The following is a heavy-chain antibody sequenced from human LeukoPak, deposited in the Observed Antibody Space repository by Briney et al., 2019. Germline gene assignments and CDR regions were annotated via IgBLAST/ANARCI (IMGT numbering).Heavy chain of an antibody. CDR1: GYTLTSYG. CDR3: ARVRSSSWFGGGYFDY. CDR2: ISAYNGNT. V-gene: IGHV1-18*01. D-gene: IGHD6-13*01. Sequence: ASVKVSCKASGYTLTSYGISWVRQAPGQGLEWMGWISAYNGNTNYAQKLQGRVTMTTDTSTSTAYMELRSLRSDDTAVYYCARVRSSSWFGGGYFDYWGQGTLVTVSS. J-gene: IGHJ4*02.